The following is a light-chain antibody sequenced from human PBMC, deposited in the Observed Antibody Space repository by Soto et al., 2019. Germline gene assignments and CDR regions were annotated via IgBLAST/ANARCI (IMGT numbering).Light chain of an antibody. CDR1: SSDVGRYNL. Sequence: QSVLTQPASVSGSPGQSITISCTGSSSDVGRYNLVSWYQHHPGKAPKLIIYEGIKRPSGVSNHFSGSKSGNTASLTISGLQAEDEADYYCCSYAGSSTFVIFGGGTKVTVL. CDR2: EGI. CDR3: CSYAGSSTFVI. V-gene: IGLV2-23*01. J-gene: IGLJ2*01.